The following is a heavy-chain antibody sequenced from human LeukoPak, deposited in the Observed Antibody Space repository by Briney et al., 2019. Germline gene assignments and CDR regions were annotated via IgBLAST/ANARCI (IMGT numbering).Heavy chain of an antibody. CDR3: ARVLETDCSGGSCYSGLDY. Sequence: GGSLRLSCAASGFTFSRYNMNWVRQAPGKGLEWVSSISRTGNYIYHADSVKGRFTISRDNAQNSLFLQMNSLRVEDTAVYYCARVLETDCSGGSCYSGLDYWGQGTLVTVSS. J-gene: IGHJ4*02. CDR2: ISRTGNYI. V-gene: IGHV3-21*01. D-gene: IGHD2-15*01. CDR1: GFTFSRYN.